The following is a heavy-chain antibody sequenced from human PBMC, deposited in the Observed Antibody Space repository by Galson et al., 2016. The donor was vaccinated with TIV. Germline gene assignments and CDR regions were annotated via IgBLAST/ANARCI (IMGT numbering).Heavy chain of an antibody. J-gene: IGHJ3*02. V-gene: IGHV1-69*06. CDR3: ARDFHSSGPSDETDAFDI. CDR2: IIPIYDTR. CDR1: GGTFSSYG. D-gene: IGHD6-19*01. Sequence: SVKVSCKASGGTFSSYGISWVRQAPGQGLEWMGWIIPIYDTRNYLQTFQDRLTITADTSRGIVYMELRSLRFEDTAVYFCARDFHSSGPSDETDAFDIWGQGTMVTGSS.